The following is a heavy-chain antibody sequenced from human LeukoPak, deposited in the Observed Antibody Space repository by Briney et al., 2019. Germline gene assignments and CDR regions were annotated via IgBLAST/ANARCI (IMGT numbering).Heavy chain of an antibody. Sequence: PGGSLRLSCAASGFTFSSYAMTWVRQAPGKGLEWVSVICGSGDTTYYADSVKGRFTISRDSSKNTLYVQMNSLRDEDTAVYYCAKGGSASCYSRFDSWGQGTLVTVSS. CDR2: ICGSGDTT. D-gene: IGHD2-2*02. CDR1: GFTFSSYA. CDR3: AKGGSASCYSRFDS. V-gene: IGHV3-23*01. J-gene: IGHJ4*02.